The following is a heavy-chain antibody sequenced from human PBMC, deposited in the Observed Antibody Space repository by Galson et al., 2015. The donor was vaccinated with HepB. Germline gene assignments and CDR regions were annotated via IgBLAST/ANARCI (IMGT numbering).Heavy chain of an antibody. J-gene: IGHJ3*02. CDR1: GFSLSTTALG. Sequence: PALVKPTQTLTLTCTFSGFSLSTTALGVGWIRQPPGKALEWLALIYWSDDKRYSPSLKSRLTITKDTSKSQVVLTMANMDPVDTATYFCARGWSNQASDIWGQGTMVIVSS. CDR3: ARGWSNQASDI. V-gene: IGHV2-5*01. D-gene: IGHD1/OR15-1a*01. CDR2: IYWSDDK.